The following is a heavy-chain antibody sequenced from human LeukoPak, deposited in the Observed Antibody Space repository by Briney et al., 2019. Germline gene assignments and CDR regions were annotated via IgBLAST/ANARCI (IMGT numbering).Heavy chain of an antibody. CDR3: ARIRDDYVWGSYRRPENYFDY. CDR1: GGSISSGGYS. V-gene: IGHV4-30-2*02. Sequence: PSETLSLTCAVSGGSISSGGYSWSWIRQPPGKGLEWIGYIYHSGSTYYNPSLKSRVTISVDTSKNQFSLKLSSVTAADTAVYYCARIRDDYVWGSYRRPENYFDYWGQGTLVTVSS. CDR2: IYHSGST. J-gene: IGHJ4*02. D-gene: IGHD3-16*02.